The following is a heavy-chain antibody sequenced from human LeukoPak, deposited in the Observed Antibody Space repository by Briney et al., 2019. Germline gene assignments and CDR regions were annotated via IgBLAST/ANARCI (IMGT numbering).Heavy chain of an antibody. D-gene: IGHD2-2*01. Sequence: PGGSLRLSCAASGFTFSSYWMSWVRQAPGKGLEWVAKIKQDGSEKYYADSVKGRFTISRDNAKKSLYLQMNSLRAEDTALYYCAKGSWLTCSSSCPEYFQHWGQGTLVTVSS. V-gene: IGHV3-7*03. CDR3: AKGSWLTCSSSCPEYFQH. J-gene: IGHJ1*01. CDR1: GFTFSSYW. CDR2: IKQDGSEK.